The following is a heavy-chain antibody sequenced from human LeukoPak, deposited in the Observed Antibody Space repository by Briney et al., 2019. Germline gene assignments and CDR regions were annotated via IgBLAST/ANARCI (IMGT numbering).Heavy chain of an antibody. Sequence: ASVKVSCKASGYTFTSYGISWVRQAPGQGLEWMGWISAYNGNTNYAQKLQGRVTMTTDTSTSTAYMELRSLRSDDTAVYYCARDHKLLWFGELPSDAFDIWGQGTMVTVSS. J-gene: IGHJ3*02. CDR3: ARDHKLLWFGELPSDAFDI. D-gene: IGHD3-10*01. V-gene: IGHV1-18*01. CDR1: GYTFTSYG. CDR2: ISAYNGNT.